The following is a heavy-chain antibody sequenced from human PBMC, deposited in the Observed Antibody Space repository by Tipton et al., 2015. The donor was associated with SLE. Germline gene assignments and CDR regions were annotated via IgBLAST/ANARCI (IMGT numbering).Heavy chain of an antibody. D-gene: IGHD4/OR15-4a*01. CDR3: APVLTGYYGMDV. CDR1: GFTFSSYA. V-gene: IGHV3-30*04. J-gene: IGHJ6*02. CDR2: ISYDGSNK. Sequence: SLRLSCAASGFTFSSYAMHWVRQAPGKGLEWVAVISYDGSNKYYADSVKGRFTISRDNSKNTPYLQMNSLRAEDTAVYYCAPVLTGYYGMDVWGQGTTVTVSS.